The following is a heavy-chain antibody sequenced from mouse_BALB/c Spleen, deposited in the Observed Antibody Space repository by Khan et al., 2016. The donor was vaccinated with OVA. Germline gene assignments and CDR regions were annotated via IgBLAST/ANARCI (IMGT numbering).Heavy chain of an antibody. CDR1: GYSITSDYA. D-gene: IGHD1-1*01. Sequence: EVQLQESGPGLVKPSQSLSLTCTVTGYSITSDYAWNWIRQFPGNKLGWMGYIKYSGSTRYNPSLKSRISITRNTSQNQFFLQLSSVTTEDTATXYCARSGTISTVVATDFDSWGQGTTLTVSS. CDR3: ARSGTISTVVATDFDS. V-gene: IGHV3-2*02. CDR2: IKYSGST. J-gene: IGHJ2*01.